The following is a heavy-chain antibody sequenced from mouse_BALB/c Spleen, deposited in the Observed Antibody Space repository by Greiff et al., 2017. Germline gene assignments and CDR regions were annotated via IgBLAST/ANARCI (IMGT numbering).Heavy chain of an antibody. CDR3: ARSYDGCLLAY. D-gene: IGHD2-3*01. Sequence: QVQLQQSGAELVRPGTSVKVSCKASGYAFTNYLIEWIKQRPGQGLEWIGVIDPGSGGTNYNEKFKGKATLTADKSSSTAYMQLSSLTSDDSAVYFCARSYDGCLLAYWGQGTLVTVSA. CDR1: GYAFTNYL. CDR2: IDPGSGGT. J-gene: IGHJ3*01. V-gene: IGHV1-54*01.